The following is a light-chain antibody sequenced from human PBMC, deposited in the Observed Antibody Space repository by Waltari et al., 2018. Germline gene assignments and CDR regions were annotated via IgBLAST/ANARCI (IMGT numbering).Light chain of an antibody. CDR1: SPRSYY. CDR3: NSRDRSGNHLV. CDR2: ANN. V-gene: IGLV3-19*01. Sequence: SSELTQDPAVSVALGQTVRITCQGDSPRSYYASWYQQKPGQAPVLVMYANNNRPSGIPDRFSGSRSGNTASLSITGAQAEDEADYYCNSRDRSGNHLVFGGGTTLTVL. J-gene: IGLJ2*01.